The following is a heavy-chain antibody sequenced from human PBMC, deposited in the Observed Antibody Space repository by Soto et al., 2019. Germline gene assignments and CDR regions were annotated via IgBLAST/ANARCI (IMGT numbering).Heavy chain of an antibody. D-gene: IGHD3-22*01. CDR2: IYPGDSDT. CDR1: GYSFTSYW. J-gene: IGHJ6*02. Sequence: GESLKISCKGSGYSFTSYWIGWVRQMPGKGLEWMGIIYPGDSDTRYSPSFQGQVTISADKSISTAYLQWSSLKASDTAMYYCARHMRYYYDSSGHIQLAYYYYGMDVWGQGTTVTVSS. V-gene: IGHV5-51*01. CDR3: ARHMRYYYDSSGHIQLAYYYYGMDV.